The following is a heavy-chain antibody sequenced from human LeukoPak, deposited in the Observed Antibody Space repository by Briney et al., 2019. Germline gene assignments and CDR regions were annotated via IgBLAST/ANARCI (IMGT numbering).Heavy chain of an antibody. CDR2: MNPNSGNT. CDR1: GYTFTGYY. Sequence: GASVKVSCKASGYTFTGYYMHWVRQAAGQGLEWMGWMNPNSGNTGYAQKFQGRVSITRNTSISTAYIELSSLRSEDTAVYYCARGDRQLVHFDYWGQGTLVTVSS. D-gene: IGHD6-6*01. CDR3: ARGDRQLVHFDY. J-gene: IGHJ4*02. V-gene: IGHV1-8*03.